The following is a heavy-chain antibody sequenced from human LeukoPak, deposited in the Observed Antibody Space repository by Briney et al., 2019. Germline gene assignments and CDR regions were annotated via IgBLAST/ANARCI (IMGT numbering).Heavy chain of an antibody. D-gene: IGHD3-22*01. CDR2: MSSRSGII. CDR3: AKRPMIVVATLYYFDY. J-gene: IGHJ4*02. Sequence: GGSLRLSCVASGFNFSDYYMNWIRQSPGKGLEWISYMSSRSGIIYYADSVKGRFTISRDNARNSLYLQMNSLRVDDTAVYYCAKRPMIVVATLYYFDYWGQGTLVTVSS. V-gene: IGHV3-11*01. CDR1: GFNFSDYY.